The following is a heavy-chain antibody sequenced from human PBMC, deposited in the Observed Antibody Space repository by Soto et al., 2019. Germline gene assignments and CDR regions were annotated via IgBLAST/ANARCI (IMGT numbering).Heavy chain of an antibody. Sequence: SETLSLTCTVSGGPFSSGGYYWSWILQEPGKGLEWIGYIYYNGDTSYNPSLKSRVTISADTSKTQFPLKLSSVTAADTAVYYCARGDSTVSSVLDYWGQGMLVTVAS. D-gene: IGHD4-17*01. J-gene: IGHJ4*02. V-gene: IGHV4-31*03. CDR1: GGPFSSGGYY. CDR2: IYYNGDT. CDR3: ARGDSTVSSVLDY.